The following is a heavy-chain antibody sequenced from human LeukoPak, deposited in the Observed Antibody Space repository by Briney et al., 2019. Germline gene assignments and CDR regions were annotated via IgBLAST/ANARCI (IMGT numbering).Heavy chain of an antibody. Sequence: GGSLRLSCAASGFTVSSNYMSWVRQAPGKGLEWVSAIGPGGNTYYADSVKGRFTISRDNSKNTVYLQMNSLRAEDTEDTAVYYCAKGGGGYLDYWGQGALVIVSS. J-gene: IGHJ4*02. CDR2: IGPGGNT. V-gene: IGHV3-53*01. CDR1: GFTVSSNY. CDR3: AKGGGGYLDY. D-gene: IGHD3-10*01.